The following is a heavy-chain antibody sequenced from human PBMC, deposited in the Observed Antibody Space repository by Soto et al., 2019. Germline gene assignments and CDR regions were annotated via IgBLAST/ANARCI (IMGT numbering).Heavy chain of an antibody. D-gene: IGHD3-22*01. V-gene: IGHV3-30-3*01. CDR2: ISYDGSNK. CDR1: GFTFSSYA. Sequence: QVQLVESGGGVVQPGRSLRLSCAASGFTFSSYAMHWVRQAPGKGLEWVAVISYDGSNKYYADSVKGRFTISRDNSKNTLYLQMNSLRAEDTAVYYCARDGSGYYWRRSSFDIWGQGTMVTVSS. CDR3: ARDGSGYYWRRSSFDI. J-gene: IGHJ3*02.